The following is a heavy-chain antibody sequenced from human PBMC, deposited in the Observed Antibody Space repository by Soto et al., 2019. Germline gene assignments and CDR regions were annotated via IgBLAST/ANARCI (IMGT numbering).Heavy chain of an antibody. CDR2: IYYSGST. CDR3: ARIGVTMVRGFIITPNYYYYGMDV. D-gene: IGHD3-10*01. Sequence: SETLSLTCTVSGGSISSGGYYWSWIRQHPGKGLEWIGYIYYSGSTYYNPSLKSRVTISVDTSKNQFSLKLSSVTAADTAVYYCARIGVTMVRGFIITPNYYYYGMDVWGQGTTVTVSS. V-gene: IGHV4-31*03. J-gene: IGHJ6*02. CDR1: GGSISSGGYY.